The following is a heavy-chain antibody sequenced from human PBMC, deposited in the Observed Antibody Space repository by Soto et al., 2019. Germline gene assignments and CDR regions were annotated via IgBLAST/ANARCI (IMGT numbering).Heavy chain of an antibody. Sequence: EPLCLTCTVPGGSISSYYWSWIRQPPGKGLELIVYIYYSGSTNYNPSLKSRVTISVDTSKNQFSLKLSSVTAADTAVYYCASHPGIEARGWVXHRGQGSLVTVXS. D-gene: IGHD6-6*01. V-gene: IGHV4-59*01. CDR2: IYYSGST. J-gene: IGHJ5*02. CDR1: GGSISSYY. CDR3: ASHPGIEARGWVXH.